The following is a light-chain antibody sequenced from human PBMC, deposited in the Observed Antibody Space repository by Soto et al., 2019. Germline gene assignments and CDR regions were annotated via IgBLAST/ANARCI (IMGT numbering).Light chain of an antibody. CDR1: QGIAPY. V-gene: IGKV1-27*01. CDR3: QKYNSAPLT. Sequence: DVQMTQSPSSLSAFVGDRVTITCRASQGIAPYLAWFQQKPGKVPKLLIYATSTLQSAVPSLFSGSGSGTIFILTINSLQPEDVGTYYCQKYNSAPLTFGGGTKVEIK. J-gene: IGKJ4*01. CDR2: ATS.